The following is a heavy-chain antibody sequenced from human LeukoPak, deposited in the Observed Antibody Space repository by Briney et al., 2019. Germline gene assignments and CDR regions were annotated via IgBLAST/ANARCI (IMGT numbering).Heavy chain of an antibody. CDR3: ARGVGYSSGWYAHFDY. CDR2: INHSGST. CDR1: GGSFSDYY. J-gene: IGHJ4*02. Sequence: SETLSLTCAVYGGSFSDYYWSWIRQPPGKGLEWIGEINHSGSTNYNPSLKSRVTISVDTSNNQFSLKLTSVTAVDTAVYYCARGVGYSSGWYAHFDYWGQGTLVTVSS. V-gene: IGHV4-34*01. D-gene: IGHD6-19*01.